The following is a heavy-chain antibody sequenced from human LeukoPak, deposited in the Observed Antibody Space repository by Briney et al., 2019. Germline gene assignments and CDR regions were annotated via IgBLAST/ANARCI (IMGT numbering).Heavy chain of an antibody. CDR3: ASSWGGGFSDY. CDR1: GGSISSSSYY. D-gene: IGHD6-13*01. CDR2: IYYSGST. J-gene: IGHJ4*02. V-gene: IGHV4-39*01. Sequence: SETLSLTCTVSGGSISSSSYYWGWIRQPPGKGLEWIGSIYYSGSTYYNPSLKSRVTISVDTSKNQFSLKLSSVTAADTAVYYCASSWGGGFSDYWGQGTLVTVSS.